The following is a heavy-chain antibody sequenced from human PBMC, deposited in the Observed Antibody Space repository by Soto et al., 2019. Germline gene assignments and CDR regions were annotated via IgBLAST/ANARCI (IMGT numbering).Heavy chain of an antibody. J-gene: IGHJ5*02. CDR3: ARQGIGRITMVTLNWFDP. D-gene: IGHD3-10*01. V-gene: IGHV4-39*01. CDR2: IYYSGST. CDR1: GGSISSSSYY. Sequence: PSETLSLTCTVSGGSISSSSYYWGWIRQPPGKGLEWIGSIYYSGSTYYNPSLKSRVTISVDTSKNQFSLKLSSVTAADTAVYYCARQGIGRITMVTLNWFDPWGQGTLVTVSS.